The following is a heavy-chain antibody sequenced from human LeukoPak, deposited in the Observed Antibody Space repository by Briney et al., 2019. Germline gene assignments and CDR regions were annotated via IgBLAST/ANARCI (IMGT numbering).Heavy chain of an antibody. D-gene: IGHD6-19*01. CDR2: IYSDNT. CDR3: AKDYSSGWYSYYFDN. J-gene: IGHJ4*02. V-gene: IGHV3-53*01. CDR1: GFTVSSNS. Sequence: PGGSLRLSCTVSGFTVSSNSMSWVRQAPGKGLEWVSFIYSDNTHYSDSVKGRFTISRDNSKNTLYLQMNSLRAEDTAVYYCAKDYSSGWYSYYFDNWGQGTLVTVSS.